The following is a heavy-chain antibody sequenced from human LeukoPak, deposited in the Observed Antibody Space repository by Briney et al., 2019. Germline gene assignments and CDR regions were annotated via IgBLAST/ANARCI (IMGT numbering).Heavy chain of an antibody. Sequence: GGTLRLSCASSGFTFISYGLSWVRHAPGTGLEWVSSISGSGGSTYYADSVKGRVSISRANSKNARYLQVNSPRADDTAVYYCANSGLNRFEYWGQGALVTVSS. CDR3: ANSGLNRFEY. CDR1: GFTFISYG. J-gene: IGHJ4*02. V-gene: IGHV3-23*01. D-gene: IGHD2-15*01. CDR2: ISGSGGST.